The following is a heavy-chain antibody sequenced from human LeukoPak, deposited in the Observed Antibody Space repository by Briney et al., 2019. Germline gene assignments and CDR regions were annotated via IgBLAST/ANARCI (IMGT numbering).Heavy chain of an antibody. CDR2: MSPNNGDT. CDR1: GYTFTNYD. CDR3: ARNPPRTGDFNP. Sequence: ASVKVSCKPSGYTFTNYDINWVRQATGQGLEWLGWMSPNNGDTGYAQKFQGRVTMTRDTSTNTAYMELRGLTSEDTAVYYCARNPPRTGDFNPWGQGALVTVSS. J-gene: IGHJ5*02. D-gene: IGHD7-27*01. V-gene: IGHV1-8*01.